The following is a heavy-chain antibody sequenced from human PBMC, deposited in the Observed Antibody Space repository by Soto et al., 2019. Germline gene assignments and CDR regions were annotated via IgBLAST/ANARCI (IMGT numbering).Heavy chain of an antibody. V-gene: IGHV3-20*04. CDR1: GFTFDDNG. Sequence: EVPLAESGGGVVRPGGSLRLSCAASGFTFDDNGMSWVRQAPGKGLEWVSGINWNGGSTGYADSVKGRFTISRDNAKNSLYLQMNSLRAEDTALYYCARGRGYSYGWYFDYWGQGTLVTVSS. CDR3: ARGRGYSYGWYFDY. D-gene: IGHD5-18*01. CDR2: INWNGGST. J-gene: IGHJ4*02.